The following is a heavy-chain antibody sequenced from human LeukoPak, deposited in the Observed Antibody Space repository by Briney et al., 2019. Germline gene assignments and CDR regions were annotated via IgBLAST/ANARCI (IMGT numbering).Heavy chain of an antibody. CDR1: GYTFTGYY. Sequence: ASVKVSRKASGYTFTGYYIHWVRQAPGQGPEWMGWINPKNGDTNYAQKFQTRVTMTRDTSISTAYMELRRLRSDDTAVFYCARIAGHTLVRARDSWFDPWGQGTLVTVSP. D-gene: IGHD3-10*01. J-gene: IGHJ5*02. CDR3: ARIAGHTLVRARDSWFDP. CDR2: INPKNGDT. V-gene: IGHV1-2*02.